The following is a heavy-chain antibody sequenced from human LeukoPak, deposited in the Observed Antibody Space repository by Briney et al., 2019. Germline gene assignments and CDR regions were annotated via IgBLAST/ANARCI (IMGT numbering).Heavy chain of an antibody. J-gene: IGHJ4*02. CDR2: IWYDGSNK. CDR1: GYTFSSYG. CDR3: ARVMNSGYADY. V-gene: IGHV3-33*01. D-gene: IGHD5-12*01. Sequence: PGRSLRLSCAESGYTFSSYGMHWVRQAPGKGLEWVAVIWYDGSNKYYADSVKGRFTISRDNSKNTLYLQMNSLRAEDTAVYYCARVMNSGYADYWGQGTLVTVSS.